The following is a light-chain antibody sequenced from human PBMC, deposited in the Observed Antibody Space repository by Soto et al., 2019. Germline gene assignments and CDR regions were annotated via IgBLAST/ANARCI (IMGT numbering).Light chain of an antibody. CDR2: EVT. J-gene: IGLJ1*01. V-gene: IGLV2-23*02. CDR3: CSYAGHSTYV. Sequence: QSVLTQPASVSGSPGQSITISCTGTSRDVGSYNLVSWYQQHPGKAPKLMIYEVTKRPSGVSNRFSGSKSGNAASLTISGLQAEDETDYYCCSYAGHSTYVFGTGTKVTVL. CDR1: SRDVGSYNL.